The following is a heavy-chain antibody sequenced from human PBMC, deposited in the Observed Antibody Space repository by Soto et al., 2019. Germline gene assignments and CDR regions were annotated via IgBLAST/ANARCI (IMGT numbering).Heavy chain of an antibody. V-gene: IGHV3-23*01. D-gene: IGHD2-15*01. J-gene: IGHJ5*02. CDR1: AFTFSGND. CDR3: AKLDCSGRSCYHWFDP. Sequence: AGGSLRLSCAASAFTFSGNDMSWIRLAPGKGLEWVSGISGSGSSTYYSESVKGRFTISRDNYKNTLYLQMNSLRAEDTAVYYCAKLDCSGRSCYHWFDPWGQGTLVTVSS. CDR2: ISGSGSST.